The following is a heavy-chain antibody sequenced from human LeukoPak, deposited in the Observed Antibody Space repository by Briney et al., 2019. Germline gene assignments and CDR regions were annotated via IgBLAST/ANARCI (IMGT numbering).Heavy chain of an antibody. CDR3: ARAQWLRLLFDY. Sequence: ASVKVSCKASGHTFTGYYMHWVRQAPGQGLEWMGWINPNSGGTNYAQKFQGRVTMTRDTSISTAYMELSRLRSDDTAVYYCARAQWLRLLFDYWGQGTLVTVSS. V-gene: IGHV1-2*02. CDR2: INPNSGGT. J-gene: IGHJ4*02. D-gene: IGHD5-12*01. CDR1: GHTFTGYY.